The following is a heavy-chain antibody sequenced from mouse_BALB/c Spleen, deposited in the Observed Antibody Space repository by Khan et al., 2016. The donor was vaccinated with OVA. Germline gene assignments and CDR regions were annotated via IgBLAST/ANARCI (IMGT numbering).Heavy chain of an antibody. D-gene: IGHD3-1*01. Sequence: EVQLQESGAEFVRPGALVKMSCKASAFNIKDYYIHWVKQRPEQGLEWIGWIDPENGTTIYDPKFQGKASITADTPSKTAYLQLSSLTSEDTSVYYCVRSGYEASFSYWGHGTLVTVSA. J-gene: IGHJ3*01. CDR2: IDPENGTT. V-gene: IGHV14-1*02. CDR1: AFNIKDYY. CDR3: VRSGYEASFSY.